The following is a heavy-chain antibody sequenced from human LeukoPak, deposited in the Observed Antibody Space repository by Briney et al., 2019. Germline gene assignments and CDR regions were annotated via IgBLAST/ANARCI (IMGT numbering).Heavy chain of an antibody. Sequence: GASVKVSCKASGYTFSNFDINWVRQASGQGLECMGWMNPNSGNTGYAQKFQGRVTITRNTSISTAYMELSSLRSEDTAVYYCARGPPPHGDKRKRLYYYYYMDVWGKGTTVTVSS. CDR1: GYTFSNFD. CDR2: MNPNSGNT. V-gene: IGHV1-8*03. CDR3: ARGPPPHGDKRKRLYYYYYMDV. D-gene: IGHD4-17*01. J-gene: IGHJ6*03.